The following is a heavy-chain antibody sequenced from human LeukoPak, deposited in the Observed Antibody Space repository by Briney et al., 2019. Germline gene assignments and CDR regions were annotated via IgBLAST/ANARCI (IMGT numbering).Heavy chain of an antibody. J-gene: IGHJ2*01. CDR2: IYYSGST. V-gene: IGHV4-39*01. CDR1: GGSISSSSYY. CDR3: ARRAVQVRFFDL. D-gene: IGHD3-10*01. Sequence: SGTLSLTCTVSGGSISSSSYYWDWIRQPPGKGLEWIGSIYYSGSTYYNPSLKSRVTISVDTSKNQFSLKLSSVTAADTAVYYCARRAVQVRFFDLWGRGTLVTVSS.